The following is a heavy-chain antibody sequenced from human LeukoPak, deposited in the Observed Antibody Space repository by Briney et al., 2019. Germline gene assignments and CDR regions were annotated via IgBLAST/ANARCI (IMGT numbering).Heavy chain of an antibody. CDR2: IYYSGST. J-gene: IGHJ6*02. CDR1: GGSISSSSYY. D-gene: IGHD3-10*01. CDR3: YSRLLWFGESAYYGMDV. Sequence: SETLSLTCTVSGGSISSSSYYWGWIRQPPGKGLEWIGSIYYSGSTYYNPSLKSRVTISVDTSKNQFSLKLSSVTAADTAVYYSYSRLLWFGESAYYGMDVWGQGTTATVSS. V-gene: IGHV4-39*07.